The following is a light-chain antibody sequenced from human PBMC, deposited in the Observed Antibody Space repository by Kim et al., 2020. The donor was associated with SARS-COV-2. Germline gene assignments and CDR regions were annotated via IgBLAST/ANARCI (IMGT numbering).Light chain of an antibody. CDR3: QSHESTLSGYYV. CDR2: GST. Sequence: QSVLTQPPSVSGAPGQRVTISCTGSSSNIAAGYDVHWYQQLPGTAPRLLIYGSTHRPSGVPDRFSASKSCTSASLAITWLQTEDEADYYCQSHESTLSGYYVFGGGTKVTVL. CDR1: SSNIAAGYD. V-gene: IGLV1-40*01. J-gene: IGLJ1*01.